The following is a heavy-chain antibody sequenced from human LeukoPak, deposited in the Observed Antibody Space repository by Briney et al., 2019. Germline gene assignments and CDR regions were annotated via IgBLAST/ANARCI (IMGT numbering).Heavy chain of an antibody. CDR1: GFTFSSYS. V-gene: IGHV3-21*01. D-gene: IGHD5-18*01. Sequence: GGSLRLSCAASGFTFSSYSMNWVRQAPGKGLEWVSSISSSFTYIYYADSVKGRFTISRDNAKNSLYLQMNSLRAEDTAVFYCARAGTAMVTTFDYWGQGTLVTVSS. CDR2: ISSSFTYI. CDR3: ARAGTAMVTTFDY. J-gene: IGHJ4*02.